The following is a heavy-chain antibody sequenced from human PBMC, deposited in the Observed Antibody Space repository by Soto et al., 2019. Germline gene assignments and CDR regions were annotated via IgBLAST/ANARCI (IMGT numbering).Heavy chain of an antibody. V-gene: IGHV3-11*04. CDR1: GFTFSNYY. Sequence: GGSLRLSCGASGFTFSNYYMSWIRQAPGKGLEWVSYISSTGRTIDYADSVKGRFTVSRDNAQNSLYLQMNSLIAEDTAVYYCARERAGTLMVRGVIIPDAFDIWGQGTMVTVSS. D-gene: IGHD3-10*01. CDR2: ISSTGRTI. J-gene: IGHJ3*02. CDR3: ARERAGTLMVRGVIIPDAFDI.